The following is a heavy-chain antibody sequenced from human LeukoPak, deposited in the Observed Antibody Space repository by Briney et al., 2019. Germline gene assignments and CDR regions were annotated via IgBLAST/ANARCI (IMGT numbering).Heavy chain of an antibody. CDR1: GFTFSSYW. J-gene: IGHJ6*03. V-gene: IGHV3-7*01. CDR2: IKQDGSEK. D-gene: IGHD2-15*01. Sequence: PGGSLRLSCAAPGFTFSSYWMSWVRQAPGKGLEWVANIKQDGSEKYYVDSVKGRFTISRDNAKNSLYLQMNSLRAEDTAVYYCARDKTPSRYYYYYYMDVWGKGTTVTVSS. CDR3: ARDKTPSRYYYYYYMDV.